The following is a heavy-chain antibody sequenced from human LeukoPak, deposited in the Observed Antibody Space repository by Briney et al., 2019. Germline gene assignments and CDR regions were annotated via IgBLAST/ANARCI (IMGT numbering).Heavy chain of an antibody. CDR3: ATDLNGMPTVTTPPVV. D-gene: IGHD4-17*01. J-gene: IGHJ4*02. CDR1: GYTLTELS. Sequence: ASVKVSCKVSGYTLTELSMHWVRQAPRKGLEWMGGFDPEDGETIYAQKFQGRVTMTEDTSTDTAYMELSSLRSEDTAVYYCATDLNGMPTVTTPPVVWGQGTLVTVSS. CDR2: FDPEDGET. V-gene: IGHV1-24*01.